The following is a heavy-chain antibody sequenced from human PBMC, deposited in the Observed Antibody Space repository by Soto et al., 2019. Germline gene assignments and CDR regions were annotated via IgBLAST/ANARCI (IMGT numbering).Heavy chain of an antibody. Sequence: GGSLRLSCTASGITLTYAWMSWVRHVPGKGLNWVGRMKSKRDGGTTDYGSSFEGRFTISRDDSKSTVFLQKNGLKGDDTAVYYCTTGFYWGQGTPVTSPQ. CDR1: GITLTYAW. V-gene: IGHV3-15*01. CDR2: MKSKRDGGTT. J-gene: IGHJ4*01. CDR3: TTGFY.